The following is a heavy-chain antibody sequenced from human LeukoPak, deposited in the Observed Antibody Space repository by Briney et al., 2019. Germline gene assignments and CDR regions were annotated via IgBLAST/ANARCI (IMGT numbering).Heavy chain of an antibody. Sequence: ASGTVSGKASGYTFICYFIRWGRQAPGQGLAWMGWINPNSGDTNYAQKFKGRVTMTRDTSISAAYMELSSLRFDDTAVYYCSRAADVVLVPPSDDWGQGTLVTVSS. CDR3: SRAADVVLVPPSDD. CDR2: INPNSGDT. CDR1: GYTFICYF. V-gene: IGHV1-2*02. D-gene: IGHD2-8*02. J-gene: IGHJ4*02.